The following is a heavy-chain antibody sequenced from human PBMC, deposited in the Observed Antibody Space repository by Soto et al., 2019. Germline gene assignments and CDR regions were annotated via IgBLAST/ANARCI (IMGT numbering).Heavy chain of an antibody. J-gene: IGHJ2*01. V-gene: IGHV1-8*01. Sequence: QVQLVQSGAEVKKPGASVKVSGKASGYTFTSYDINWVRQATGQGLEWMGWMNPNSGNTGYAQKFQGRVTMTRNTSISPAYMELSSLRSEDTAVYYCARRPVTTAYWYFDLWGRGTLVTVSS. D-gene: IGHD4-17*01. CDR1: GYTFTSYD. CDR2: MNPNSGNT. CDR3: ARRPVTTAYWYFDL.